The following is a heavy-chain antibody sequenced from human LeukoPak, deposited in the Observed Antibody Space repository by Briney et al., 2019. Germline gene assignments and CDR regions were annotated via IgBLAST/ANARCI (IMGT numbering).Heavy chain of an antibody. CDR3: AGDRARVMDY. CDR1: ESTFRSYR. J-gene: IGHJ4*02. Sequence: PGGSLRLSCAASESTFRSYRTNWVRKAPGKGLKWVSTISSRSSYIYYADSVKGRFTISRDNAKNSLYLQMNSLRAEDTAVYCCAGDRARVMDYWGQGTLVTVSS. D-gene: IGHD5-18*01. CDR2: ISSRSSYI. V-gene: IGHV3-21*01.